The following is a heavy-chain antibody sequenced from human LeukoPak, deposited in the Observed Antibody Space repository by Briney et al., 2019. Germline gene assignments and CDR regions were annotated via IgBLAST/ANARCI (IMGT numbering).Heavy chain of an antibody. V-gene: IGHV4-4*07. CDR1: GGSLSSYY. Sequence: PSETLSLTCTVSGGSLSSYYWSWIRQPAGKGLEWIGRIYTSGSTNYNPSLKSRVTMSVDTSKNQFSLKLSSVTAADTAVYYCARGHYYDSSGYYYGRSDAFDIWGQGTMVTVSS. D-gene: IGHD3-22*01. CDR3: ARGHYYDSSGYYYGRSDAFDI. J-gene: IGHJ3*02. CDR2: IYTSGST.